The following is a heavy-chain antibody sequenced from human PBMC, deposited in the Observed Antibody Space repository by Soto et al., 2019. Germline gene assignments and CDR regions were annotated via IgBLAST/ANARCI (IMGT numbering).Heavy chain of an antibody. CDR1: GFSLTTSGLG. V-gene: IGHV2-5*01. Sequence: QITLKESGPTLVEPTQTLTLTCTFSGFSLTTSGLGVGWIRQPPGKALEWLALIYWNDDKRYNPSLKSRLTITKDTSKNQVVLTITNMDPVDTATYYCAHRPHILRWVGEYSFDYWGQGTLVTVSS. J-gene: IGHJ4*02. CDR2: IYWNDDK. D-gene: IGHD3-10*01. CDR3: AHRPHILRWVGEYSFDY.